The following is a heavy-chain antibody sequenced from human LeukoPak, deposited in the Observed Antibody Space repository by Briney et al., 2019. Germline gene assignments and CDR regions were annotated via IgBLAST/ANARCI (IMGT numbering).Heavy chain of an antibody. CDR1: GGSISTSNYY. D-gene: IGHD3-10*01. V-gene: IGHV4-39*07. CDR2: IFYSGST. CDR3: ARGLAVRGVIRY. Sequence: SETLSLTCTVSGGSISTSNYYWGWIRQPPGKGLEWIGNIFYSGSTYYSPSLRSRVTISVDTSKNQFSLKLSSVTAADTAVYYCARGLAVRGVIRYWGQGTLVTVSS. J-gene: IGHJ4*02.